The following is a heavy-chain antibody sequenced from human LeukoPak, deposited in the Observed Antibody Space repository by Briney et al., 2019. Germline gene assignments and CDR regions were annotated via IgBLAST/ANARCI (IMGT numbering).Heavy chain of an antibody. CDR2: LNLNNGKT. D-gene: IGHD3-10*01. CDR3: ARGSLWLGEFDFFDI. J-gene: IGHJ3*02. Sequence: ASVKVSCKASGYTFTSYDINWVRQATGQGLEWGGWLNLNNGKTGYAQKFQGKVAMTGNTYTTTAYMELTGLSSEDTAVYYCARGSLWLGEFDFFDIWGQGTAVTVSS. CDR1: GYTFTSYD. V-gene: IGHV1-8*01.